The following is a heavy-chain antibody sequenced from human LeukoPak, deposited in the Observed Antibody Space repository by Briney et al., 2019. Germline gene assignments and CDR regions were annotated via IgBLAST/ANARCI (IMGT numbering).Heavy chain of an antibody. CDR3: ARDPGSRFNYGSGSYWFDP. CDR2: ISYDGSNK. CDR1: GFPFSSYA. Sequence: GSLRLSCAASGFPFSSYAMHWVRQAPGKGLEWVAVISYDGSNKYYADSVKGRFTISRDNSKNTLYLQMNSLRAEDTAVYYCARDPGSRFNYGSGSYWFDPWGQGTLVTVSS. V-gene: IGHV3-30*04. J-gene: IGHJ5*02. D-gene: IGHD3-10*01.